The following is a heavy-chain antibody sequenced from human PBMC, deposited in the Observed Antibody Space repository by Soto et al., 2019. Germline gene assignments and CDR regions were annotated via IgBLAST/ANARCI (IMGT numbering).Heavy chain of an antibody. V-gene: IGHV6-1*01. Sequence: QVQLQQSGPGLVKPSQTLSLTCAISGDSVSSNSAAWNWIRQSPSRGLEWLGRTYYRSKWYNDYAVSVKSRITINPDTSKNQFSLQMNSVTPENTAVYYCARARARIAVAGTYYFDYWGQGTLVTVSS. CDR3: ARARARIAVAGTYYFDY. CDR1: GDSVSSNSAA. J-gene: IGHJ4*02. CDR2: TYYRSKWYN. D-gene: IGHD6-19*01.